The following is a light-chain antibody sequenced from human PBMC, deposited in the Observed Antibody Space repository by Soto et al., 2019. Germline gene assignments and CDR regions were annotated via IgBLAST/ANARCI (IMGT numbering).Light chain of an antibody. Sequence: QSVLTQSPQWPGPPGQGAPFSSLGTSPNIGAGYDVHWYQHLPGTAPKLLIYGNTNRPSGVPDRFSGSKSGTSASLVITGLQPADEADYYCQSYDNRLKSSIFGGGTKLTVL. J-gene: IGLJ2*01. CDR3: QSYDNRLKSSI. CDR1: SPNIGAGYD. CDR2: GNT. V-gene: IGLV1-40*01.